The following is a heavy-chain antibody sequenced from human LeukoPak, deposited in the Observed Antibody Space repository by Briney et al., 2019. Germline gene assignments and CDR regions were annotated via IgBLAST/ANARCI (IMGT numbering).Heavy chain of an antibody. Sequence: GGSLTLTFAGSGFILSSNYMPWVRQAPGKGLVWVSRTNSDGSNTEYADSVKGRFTISRDNAKNTLYLQMNCMRAEDTAVYYCARVGLTMLWTDALDIWGHGTMATVSS. CDR2: TNSDGSNT. CDR3: ARVGLTMLWTDALDI. CDR1: GFILSSNY. D-gene: IGHD3-10*02. V-gene: IGHV3-74*03. J-gene: IGHJ3*02.